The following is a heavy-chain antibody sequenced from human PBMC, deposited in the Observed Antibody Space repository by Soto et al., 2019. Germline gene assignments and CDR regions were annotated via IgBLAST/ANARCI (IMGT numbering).Heavy chain of an antibody. CDR2: MNPNSGNT. CDR3: ARWDYGDYARFDY. J-gene: IGHJ4*02. V-gene: IGHV1-8*01. Sequence: QVQLVQSGAEVKKSGASVKVSCKASGYTFTSHDINWVRQATGQGLEWMGWMNPNSGNTGYAQKFQGRVTMTRNTSINTAYMELSSLRSEDTAVYYCARWDYGDYARFDYWGQGTLVTVSS. D-gene: IGHD4-17*01. CDR1: GYTFTSHD.